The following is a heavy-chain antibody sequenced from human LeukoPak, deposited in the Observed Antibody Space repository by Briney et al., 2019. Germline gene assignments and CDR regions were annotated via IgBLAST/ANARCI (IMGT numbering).Heavy chain of an antibody. J-gene: IGHJ6*02. CDR3: ASSPYTSLYYYYYGMDV. V-gene: IGHV4-59*01. D-gene: IGHD4-11*01. CDR1: GGSISSYY. Sequence: TSETLSLTCTVSGGSISSYYWSWIRQPPGKGLEWIGYIYYSGSTNYNPSLKSRVTISVDTSKNQFSLKLSSVTAADTAVYYCASSPYTSLYYYYYGMDVWGQGTTVTVSS. CDR2: IYYSGST.